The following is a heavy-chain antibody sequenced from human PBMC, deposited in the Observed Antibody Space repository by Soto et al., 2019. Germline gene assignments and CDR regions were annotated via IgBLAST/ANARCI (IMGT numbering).Heavy chain of an antibody. CDR3: ARGLVRYYYDSSGYPVYFDY. CDR1: GFTFSDYY. CDR2: ISSSSSYT. D-gene: IGHD3-22*01. J-gene: IGHJ4*02. Sequence: GGSLRLSCTASGFTFSDYYMSWIRQAPGKGLEWVSYISSSSSYTNYADSVKGRFTISRDNAKNSLYLQMNSLRAEDTAVYYCARGLVRYYYDSSGYPVYFDYWGQGT. V-gene: IGHV3-11*03.